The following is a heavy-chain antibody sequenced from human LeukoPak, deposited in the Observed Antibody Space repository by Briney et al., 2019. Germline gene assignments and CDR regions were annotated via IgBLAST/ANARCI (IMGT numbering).Heavy chain of an antibody. J-gene: IGHJ4*02. Sequence: GGSLRLSCAASGFTFSSYSMNWVRQAPGKGLEWVSSISSSSSYIYYADSVEGRFTISRDNAKNSLYLQMNSLRAEDTAVYYCARGAAVEMVYWGQGTLVTVSS. D-gene: IGHD5-24*01. CDR3: ARGAAVEMVY. V-gene: IGHV3-21*01. CDR2: ISSSSSYI. CDR1: GFTFSSYS.